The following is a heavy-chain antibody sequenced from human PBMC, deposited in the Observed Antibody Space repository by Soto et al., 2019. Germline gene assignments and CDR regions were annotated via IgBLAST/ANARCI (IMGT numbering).Heavy chain of an antibody. CDR2: IYYSGST. CDR1: GGSISSYY. CDR3: AREVVTMIVGAYFDY. D-gene: IGHD3-22*01. V-gene: IGHV4-59*01. J-gene: IGHJ4*02. Sequence: SETLSLTCTVSGGSISSYYWSWIRQPPGKGLEWIGYIYYSGSTNYNPSLKSRVTISVDTSKNQFSLKLSSVTAADTAVYYCAREVVTMIVGAYFDYWGQGTLVNVSS.